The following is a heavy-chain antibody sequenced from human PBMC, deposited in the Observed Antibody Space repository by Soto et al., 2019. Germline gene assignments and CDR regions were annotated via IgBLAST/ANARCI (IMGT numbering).Heavy chain of an antibody. V-gene: IGHV3-30*18. CDR3: AKDTSRIVVVVAADTGFDY. J-gene: IGHJ4*02. CDR2: ISYDGSNK. Sequence: GGSLRLSCAASGFTFSSYGMHWVRQAPGKGLEWVAVISYDGSNKYYADSVKGRFTISRDNSKNTLYLQMNSLRAEDTAVYYCAKDTSRIVVVVAADTGFDYWGQGTLVTVSS. D-gene: IGHD2-15*01. CDR1: GFTFSSYG.